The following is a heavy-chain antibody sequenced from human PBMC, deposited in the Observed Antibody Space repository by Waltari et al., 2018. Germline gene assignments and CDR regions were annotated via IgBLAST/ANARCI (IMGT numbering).Heavy chain of an antibody. Sequence: EVQLVQSGAEVKKPGESLKISCKGSGYSFTSYWIGWVRQMPGNGLEWMGIIYPGYSDTRYSPSFQGQVTISADKSISTAYLQWSSLKASDTAMYYCARHSPPLPIFGVPDWFDPWGQGTLVTVSS. D-gene: IGHD3-3*01. J-gene: IGHJ5*02. CDR2: IYPGYSDT. CDR3: ARHSPPLPIFGVPDWFDP. V-gene: IGHV5-51*01. CDR1: GYSFTSYW.